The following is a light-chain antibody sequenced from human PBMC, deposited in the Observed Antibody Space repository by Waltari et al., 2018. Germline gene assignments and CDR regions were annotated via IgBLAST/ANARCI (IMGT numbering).Light chain of an antibody. CDR1: QSISRH. V-gene: IGKV1-39*01. CDR2: AAT. J-gene: IGKJ1*01. CDR3: QQNYNTPRT. Sequence: DIQMTLSPSSLSASVGDRITITRRASQSISRHLSWYQQQPGEAPKLLIYAATTLHSGVPRRFSGSGSGTDFSLTISGLQPEDLATYYCQQNYNTPRTFGQGTKVEIK.